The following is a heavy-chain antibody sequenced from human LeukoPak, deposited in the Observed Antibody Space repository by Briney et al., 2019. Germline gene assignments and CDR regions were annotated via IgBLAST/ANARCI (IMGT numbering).Heavy chain of an antibody. D-gene: IGHD3-22*01. Sequence: GGSLRLSCAASGFTFSSYSMNWVRQALGKGLEWVSSISSSSSYIYYADSVKGRFTISRDNAKNSLYLQMNSLRAEDTAVYYCARGGSSSDFDYWGQGTLVTVSS. CDR1: GFTFSSYS. CDR3: ARGGSSSDFDY. J-gene: IGHJ4*02. CDR2: ISSSSSYI. V-gene: IGHV3-21*01.